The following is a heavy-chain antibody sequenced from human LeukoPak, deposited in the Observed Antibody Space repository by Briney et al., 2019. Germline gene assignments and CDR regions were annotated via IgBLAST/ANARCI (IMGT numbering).Heavy chain of an antibody. CDR1: GGSISSSNYY. V-gene: IGHV4-39*01. D-gene: IGHD4-23*01. CDR3: ARHGPRGDYGGNSAPTPDWYFDL. Sequence: SETLSLTCTVSGGSISSSNYYWGWIRQPPGKGLEWIGTIYKSGSTYYIPSLKSRVTISVDTSKNQFSLKLSSVTAADTAVYYCARHGPRGDYGGNSAPTPDWYFDLWGRGTLVTVSS. CDR2: IYKSGST. J-gene: IGHJ2*01.